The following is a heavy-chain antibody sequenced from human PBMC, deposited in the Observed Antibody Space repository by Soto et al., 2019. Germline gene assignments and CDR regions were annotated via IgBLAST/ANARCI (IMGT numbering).Heavy chain of an antibody. CDR1: GYTFTGYY. V-gene: IGHV1-2*04. CDR2: INPNSGGT. J-gene: IGHJ4*02. D-gene: IGHD3-10*01. CDR3: ARAETGTMVRGVIGQPFDY. Sequence: ASVKVSCKASGYTFTGYYMHWVRQAPGQGLEWMGWINPNSGGTNYAQKFQGWVTMTRDTSISTAYMELSRLRSDDTAVYYCARAETGTMVRGVIGQPFDYWGQGTLVTVSS.